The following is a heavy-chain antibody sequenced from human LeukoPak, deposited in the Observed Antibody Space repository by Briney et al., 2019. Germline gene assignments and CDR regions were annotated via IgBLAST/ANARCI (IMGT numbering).Heavy chain of an antibody. CDR3: ASPGPSIFGVVITH. D-gene: IGHD3-3*01. J-gene: IGHJ4*02. CDR1: GFTFTDYW. CDR2: IRQDGSEK. Sequence: QPGGSLRLSCAVSGFTFTDYWMNWVRQAPGKGLEWVASIRQDGSEKTYVDSVKGRFTISRDNNKNSLSLQVNSLRVEDTAVYYCASPGPSIFGVVITHWGQGTLVTVSS. V-gene: IGHV3-7*01.